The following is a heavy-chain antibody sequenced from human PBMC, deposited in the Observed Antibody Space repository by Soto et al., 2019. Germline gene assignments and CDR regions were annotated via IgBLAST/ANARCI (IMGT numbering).Heavy chain of an antibody. Sequence: SETLSLTCAVDGGSFSGYYWSWIRQPPGKGLEWIGEINHSGSTNYNPSLKSRVTISVDTSKNQFSLKLSSVTAADTAVYYCATRVTTTWFDPWGQGTLVTVSS. J-gene: IGHJ5*02. V-gene: IGHV4-34*01. CDR3: ATRVTTTWFDP. CDR2: INHSGST. CDR1: GGSFSGYY. D-gene: IGHD4-17*01.